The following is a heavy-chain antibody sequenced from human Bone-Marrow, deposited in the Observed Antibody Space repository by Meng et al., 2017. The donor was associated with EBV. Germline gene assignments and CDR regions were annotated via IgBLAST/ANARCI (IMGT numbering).Heavy chain of an antibody. CDR1: GYTFARYG. D-gene: IGHD3-22*01. Sequence: QVQLVHSGDEMKNPRASVKVSCKASGYTFARYGISWVRQAPGQGLEWMGWISADNGNTHYAQKLQGRVTMTTDTYTSTAYMELRSLRSDDTAVYYCARERWGITMIVEPFDYWGQGTLVTVSS. CDR2: ISADNGNT. CDR3: ARERWGITMIVEPFDY. J-gene: IGHJ4*02. V-gene: IGHV1-18*01.